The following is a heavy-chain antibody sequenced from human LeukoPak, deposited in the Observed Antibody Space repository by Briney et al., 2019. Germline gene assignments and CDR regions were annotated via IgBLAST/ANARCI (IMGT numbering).Heavy chain of an antibody. CDR2: TYYRSKWYN. D-gene: IGHD6-19*01. Sequence: SQTLSLTCAISGDSVSSYNTAWNWIRQSPSRGLEWLGRTYYRSKWYNDYAVSVKSRITINPDTSKNQFFLQLNSVTPEDAAVYYCARGRLANLDYWGQGTLVTVSS. CDR3: ARGRLANLDY. J-gene: IGHJ4*02. V-gene: IGHV6-1*01. CDR1: GDSVSSYNTA.